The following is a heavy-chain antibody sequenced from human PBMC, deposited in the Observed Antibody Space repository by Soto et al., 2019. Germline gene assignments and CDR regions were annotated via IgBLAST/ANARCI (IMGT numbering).Heavy chain of an antibody. V-gene: IGHV1-46*01. CDR1: GYPFTRYN. CDR2: INPSGGTT. J-gene: IGHJ4*02. CDR3: ARVRGGGSEYFFDY. D-gene: IGHD2-15*01. Sequence: DSVKVCCKASGYPFTRYNLHLVRQAPGQGLEWMAIINPSGGTTYYVQKFEGRVTLTTDTSTSTVYMELSSLRSDDTAAYYCARVRGGGSEYFFDYWGKGTLVTSPQ.